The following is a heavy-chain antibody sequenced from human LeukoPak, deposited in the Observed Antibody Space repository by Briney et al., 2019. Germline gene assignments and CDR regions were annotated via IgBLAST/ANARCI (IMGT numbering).Heavy chain of an antibody. CDR3: ARLIAVAPYFDY. CDR2: IYYSGST. J-gene: IGHJ4*02. D-gene: IGHD6-19*01. Sequence: PSETLSLTCTVSGGSISSGGYYWSWIRQHRGKGLEWIGYIYYSGSTYYTPSLKSRVTISVDTSKNQFSLKLSSVTAADTAVYYCARLIAVAPYFDYWGQGTLVTVSS. V-gene: IGHV4-31*03. CDR1: GGSISSGGYY.